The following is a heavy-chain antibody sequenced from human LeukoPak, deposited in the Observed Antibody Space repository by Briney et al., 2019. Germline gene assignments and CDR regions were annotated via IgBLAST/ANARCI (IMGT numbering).Heavy chain of an antibody. CDR2: ISAYNGDT. CDR3: ARGGVNQLLYLPD. Sequence: ASVKVSCKTSGDIVAHNGISGVRQAPGQGPEWMGWISAYNGDTNYAQNFQGRVTMTRDTSTSTVYMELRSLRSDDTAVYYCARGGVNQLLYLPDWGQGTLVTVSS. J-gene: IGHJ4*02. D-gene: IGHD2-2*02. CDR1: GDIVAHNG. V-gene: IGHV1-18*01.